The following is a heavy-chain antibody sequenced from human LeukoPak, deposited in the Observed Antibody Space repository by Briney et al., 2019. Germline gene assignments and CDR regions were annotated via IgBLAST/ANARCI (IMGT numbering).Heavy chain of an antibody. Sequence: GGSLRLSCAASGFTFSSYAMHWVRQAPGKGLEYVSAISSNGGSTYYADSVKGRFTISRDNAKNSLFLQMNSLRAEDTALYHCVRDSFQWSGDYWGQGILVTVSS. D-gene: IGHD3-3*01. V-gene: IGHV3-64*04. CDR3: VRDSFQWSGDY. CDR1: GFTFSSYA. CDR2: ISSNGGST. J-gene: IGHJ4*02.